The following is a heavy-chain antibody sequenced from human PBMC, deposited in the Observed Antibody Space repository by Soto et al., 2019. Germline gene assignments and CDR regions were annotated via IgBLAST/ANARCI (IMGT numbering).Heavy chain of an antibody. CDR2: IIPIFGTA. V-gene: IGHV1-69*13. D-gene: IGHD5-18*01. Sequence: SVKVSCKASGGTFSSYAISWVRQAPGQGLEWMGGIIPIFGTANYAQKFQGRVTITADESTSTAYMELSSLRSEDTAVYYCGFGYGNYYYYGMDVWGPGTTVTV. CDR3: GFGYGNYYYYGMDV. J-gene: IGHJ6*02. CDR1: GGTFSSYA.